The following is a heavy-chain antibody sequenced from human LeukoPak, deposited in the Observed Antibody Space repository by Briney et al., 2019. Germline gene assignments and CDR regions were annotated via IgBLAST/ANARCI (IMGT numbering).Heavy chain of an antibody. Sequence: SETLSLTCTVSGGSISSYYWSWIRQPPWKGLEWIGNIYYSGSTNYNPSLRSRVTISVDTSKNQCSLKLSSVTAADTAVYYCARGTIMVRGEIEDYWGQGTLVTVSS. J-gene: IGHJ4*02. V-gene: IGHV4-59*01. CDR1: GGSISSYY. CDR3: ARGTIMVRGEIEDY. D-gene: IGHD3-10*01. CDR2: IYYSGST.